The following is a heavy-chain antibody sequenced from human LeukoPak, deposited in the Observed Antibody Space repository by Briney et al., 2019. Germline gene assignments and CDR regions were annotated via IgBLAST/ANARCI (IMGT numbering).Heavy chain of an antibody. V-gene: IGHV4-4*07. CDR1: GGSFSGYY. J-gene: IGHJ6*02. CDR3: ARDKGPPRARIAAAGTSGMDV. D-gene: IGHD6-13*01. Sequence: SETLSLTCAVYGGSFSGYYWSWIRQPAGKGLEWIGRIYTSGSTNYNPSLKSRVTMSVDTSKNQFSLKLSSVTAADTAVYYCARDKGPPRARIAAAGTSGMDVWGQGTTVTVSS. CDR2: IYTSGST.